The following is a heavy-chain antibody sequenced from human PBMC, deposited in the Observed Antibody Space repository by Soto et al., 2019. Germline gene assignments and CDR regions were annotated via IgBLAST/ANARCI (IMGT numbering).Heavy chain of an antibody. V-gene: IGHV1-69*13. CDR3: ARGEYRSSSRYYFDY. D-gene: IGHD6-6*01. Sequence: GXSVKVSCKASGGTFSSYAISWVRQAPGQGLEWMGGIIPIFGTANYAQKFQGRVTITADESTSTAYMELSSLRSEETAVYYCARGEYRSSSRYYFDYWGQGTLVTASS. CDR1: GGTFSSYA. CDR2: IIPIFGTA. J-gene: IGHJ4*02.